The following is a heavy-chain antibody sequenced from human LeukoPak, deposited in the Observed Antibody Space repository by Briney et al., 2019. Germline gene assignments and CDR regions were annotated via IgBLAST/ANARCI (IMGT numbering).Heavy chain of an antibody. V-gene: IGHV3-21*01. CDR3: ARDKNWGSGAFDI. Sequence: PGGSLRLSCAASGFTFSSSSMIWVRQAPGKGLEWVSSISISSSYLYYADSVKGRFTISRDNAKNSLYLQMNSQRAEDTAVYYCARDKNWGSGAFDIWGQGTMVTVSS. CDR1: GFTFSSSS. CDR2: ISISSSYL. D-gene: IGHD7-27*01. J-gene: IGHJ3*02.